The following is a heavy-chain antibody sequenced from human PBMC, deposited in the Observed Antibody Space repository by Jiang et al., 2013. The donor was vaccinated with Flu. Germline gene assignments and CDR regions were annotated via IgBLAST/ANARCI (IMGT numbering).Heavy chain of an antibody. Sequence: LTCTVSGGSIRGSNWWTWVRQPPGKGLEWIGSIYHSGSTYYNPSLKSRVTISVDTSKNQFSLKLSSVTAADTAVYYCARVSRLGGYYYKTYYFDYWGQGTLVTVSS. J-gene: IGHJ4*02. CDR3: ARVSRLGGYYYKTYYFDY. CDR2: IYHSGST. V-gene: IGHV4-4*02. D-gene: IGHD3-22*01. CDR1: GGSIRGSNW.